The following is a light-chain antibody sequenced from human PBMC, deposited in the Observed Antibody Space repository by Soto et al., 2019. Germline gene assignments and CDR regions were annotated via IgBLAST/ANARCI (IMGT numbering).Light chain of an antibody. Sequence: EIVMTQSPATLSVSPGERATLSCRASQSVSTKLAWYQQKPGQGPRLLIYGASTRATGIPARFSGSGSGTDFPLTITRLQSEDFALYCCQHYSTGLWTFGQGTKVEIK. CDR1: QSVSTK. J-gene: IGKJ1*01. CDR2: GAS. CDR3: QHYSTGLWT. V-gene: IGKV3-15*01.